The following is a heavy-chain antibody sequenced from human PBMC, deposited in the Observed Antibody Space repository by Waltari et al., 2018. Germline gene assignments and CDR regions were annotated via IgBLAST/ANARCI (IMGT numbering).Heavy chain of an antibody. D-gene: IGHD1-1*01. CDR3: ARVRASGGNSAFDI. CDR1: GSSFRPYG. CDR2: INPYNGNT. Sequence: QGQLLQSGAEVKKPGASVTVSCKASGSSFRPYGNSWVRQAPGQGLEWMGWINPYNGNTNYAQMVQDRVTLTTDTSTSTAYMELRSLTSADTAVYYCARVRASGGNSAFDIWGQGTMVTVSS. J-gene: IGHJ3*02. V-gene: IGHV1-18*01.